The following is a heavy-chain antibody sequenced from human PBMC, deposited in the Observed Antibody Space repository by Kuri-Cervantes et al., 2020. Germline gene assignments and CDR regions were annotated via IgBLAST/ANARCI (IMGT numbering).Heavy chain of an antibody. Sequence: GESLKISCAASGFTFSSYAMHWVRQAPGKGLEWVAVISYDGSNKYYADSVKGRFTISRDNSNNTLYLQMNSLRAEDTAVHYCARGGKGGWYTPFDYWGQGTLVTVSS. CDR2: ISYDGSNK. V-gene: IGHV3-30-3*01. CDR3: ARGGKGGWYTPFDY. D-gene: IGHD6-19*01. CDR1: GFTFSSYA. J-gene: IGHJ4*02.